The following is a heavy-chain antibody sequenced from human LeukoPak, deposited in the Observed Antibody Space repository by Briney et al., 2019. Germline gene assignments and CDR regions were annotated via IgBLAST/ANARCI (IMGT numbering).Heavy chain of an antibody. CDR1: GYTLTKLS. CDR2: FDPEDGET. D-gene: IGHD2-15*01. Sequence: ASVKVSCKVSGYTLTKLSMHWVRQAPGKGLEWMGGFDPEDGETIYAQKFQGRVTMTEDTSTDTAYMELSSLRSEDTAVYYCATEFCSGGSCYWFDYWGQGTLVTVSS. CDR3: ATEFCSGGSCYWFDY. V-gene: IGHV1-24*01. J-gene: IGHJ4*02.